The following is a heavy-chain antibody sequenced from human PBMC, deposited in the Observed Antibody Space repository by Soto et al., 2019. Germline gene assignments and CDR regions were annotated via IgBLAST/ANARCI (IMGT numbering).Heavy chain of an antibody. J-gene: IGHJ4*02. CDR2: ISSGSSDT. CDR3: ARVAY. Sequence: PWGSLRLSCASSGFTFSSYSMNWVRQVPGKGLEWVASISSGSSDTWYADSVKGRFIISRDNAQNSLFLQMNTLRPEDTAMYYCARVAYWGPGTQVTVSS. V-gene: IGHV3-21*01. CDR1: GFTFSSYS.